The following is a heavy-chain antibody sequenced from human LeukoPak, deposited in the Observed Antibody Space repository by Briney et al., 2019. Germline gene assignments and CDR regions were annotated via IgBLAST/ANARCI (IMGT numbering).Heavy chain of an antibody. D-gene: IGHD5-18*01. CDR2: ISFDGNNK. CDR1: GFTFSSYG. Sequence: GGSPRLSCAASGFTFSSYGMHWVRQAPGKGLEWVAIISFDGNNKYYADSVKGRFTISRDNSKNTLYLQMSSLRDEDTAVYYCARDSGWIQFHYWGQGTQVTVSS. CDR3: ARDSGWIQFHY. V-gene: IGHV3-30*03. J-gene: IGHJ4*02.